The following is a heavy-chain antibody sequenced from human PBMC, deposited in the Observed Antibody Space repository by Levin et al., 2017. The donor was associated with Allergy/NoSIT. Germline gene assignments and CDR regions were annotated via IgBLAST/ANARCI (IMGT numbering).Heavy chain of an antibody. V-gene: IGHV1-18*01. CDR2: ISTYNGHT. D-gene: IGHD3-10*01. CDR3: ARDRVTLVQGEFDP. J-gene: IGHJ5*02. Sequence: GASVKVSCKASGYTFTMFGINWVRQAPGQGLEWMGWISTYNGHTKYAEKLQGRLTMTTDTSTTTAYMEMRSLRSDDTAVYYCARDRVTLVQGEFDPWGQGTLVTVSS. CDR1: GYTFTMFG.